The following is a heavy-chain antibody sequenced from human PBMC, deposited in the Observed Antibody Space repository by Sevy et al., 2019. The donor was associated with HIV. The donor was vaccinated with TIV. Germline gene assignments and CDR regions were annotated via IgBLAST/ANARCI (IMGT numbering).Heavy chain of an antibody. J-gene: IGHJ4*02. CDR3: ASLSVALSVYDYFDY. V-gene: IGHV4-38-2*02. CDR1: DYSITSGYF. CDR2: IYHRGNT. D-gene: IGHD6-19*01. Sequence: SETLSLTCIVSDYSITSGYFWGWVRQPPGKGLEWIGRIYHRGNTDYNPSLKSRVSMSVDTSNNQFSLKLKSVTAADTAIYYCASLSVALSVYDYFDYWGQGILVTVSS.